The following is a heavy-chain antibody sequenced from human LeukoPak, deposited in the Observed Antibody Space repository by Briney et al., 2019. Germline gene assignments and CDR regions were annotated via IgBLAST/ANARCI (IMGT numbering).Heavy chain of an antibody. Sequence: GGSLRLSCATSGFAFSNYAMSWFRQAPGKGLEWVSGISGVNTYYADSVKGRFTISRHNSKNVLYVQMNRLRVEDTAVYFCAKDVCTSPRCLLYSDSWGQGTLVTVSS. CDR2: ISGVNT. V-gene: IGHV3-23*01. CDR3: AKDVCTSPRCLLYSDS. CDR1: GFAFSNYA. J-gene: IGHJ4*02. D-gene: IGHD2-8*01.